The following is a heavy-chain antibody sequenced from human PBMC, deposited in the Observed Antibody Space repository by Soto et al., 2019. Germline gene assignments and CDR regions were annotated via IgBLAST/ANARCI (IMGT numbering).Heavy chain of an antibody. V-gene: IGHV1-18*01. CDR3: ARPFATYYYDSSGYYPPDY. CDR2: ISAYNGNT. Sequence: ASVKVSCKASGYTFTSYGISWVRRAPGQGLEWMGWISAYNGNTNYAQKLQGRVTMTTDTSTSTAYMELRSLRSGDTAVYYCARPFATYYYDSSGYYPPDYWGQGTLVTVSS. J-gene: IGHJ4*02. D-gene: IGHD3-22*01. CDR1: GYTFTSYG.